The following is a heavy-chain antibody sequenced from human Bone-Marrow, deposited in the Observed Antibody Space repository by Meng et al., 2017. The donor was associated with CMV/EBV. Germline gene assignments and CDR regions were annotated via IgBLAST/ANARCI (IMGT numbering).Heavy chain of an antibody. J-gene: IGHJ6*02. Sequence: GESLKISCAASGFTFSSYAMHWVRQAPGKGLEWVAVISYDGSNKYYADSVKGRFTISRDNSKNTLYLQMNSLRAEDTAVYYCARAERTVTTSNYYYGMDVWGQGTTVTVSS. D-gene: IGHD4-17*01. CDR1: GFTFSSYA. CDR2: ISYDGSNK. CDR3: ARAERTVTTSNYYYGMDV. V-gene: IGHV3-30*04.